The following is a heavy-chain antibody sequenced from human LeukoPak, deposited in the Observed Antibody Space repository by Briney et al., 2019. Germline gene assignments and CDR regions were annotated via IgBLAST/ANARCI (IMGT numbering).Heavy chain of an antibody. Sequence: ASVKVSCKASGGTFSSYAISWVRQAPGQGLEWMGGIIPTFGTANYAQKFQGRVTITADESTSTAYMELSSLRSEDTAVYYCARAPASGSSSWYGVGYYYMDVWGKGTTVTISS. V-gene: IGHV1-69*01. J-gene: IGHJ6*03. CDR1: GGTFSSYA. CDR2: IIPTFGTA. D-gene: IGHD6-13*01. CDR3: ARAPASGSSSWYGVGYYYMDV.